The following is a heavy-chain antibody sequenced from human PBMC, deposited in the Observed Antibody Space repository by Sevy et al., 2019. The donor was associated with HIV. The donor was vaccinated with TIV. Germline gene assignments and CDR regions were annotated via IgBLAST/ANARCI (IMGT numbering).Heavy chain of an antibody. J-gene: IGHJ6*02. V-gene: IGHV3-74*01. CDR1: GFTFSKYW. CDR3: AREGVDFWSGPEDYYYGMDV. D-gene: IGHD3-3*01. Sequence: GGSLRLSCEVSGFTFSKYWMHWVRQAPGKGLVWVSRINGDGNSPIYADSVQGRFTISRDNAKNTLFLQMNSLRAEDTGIYYCAREGVDFWSGPEDYYYGMDVWGQGTTVTVSS. CDR2: INGDGNSP.